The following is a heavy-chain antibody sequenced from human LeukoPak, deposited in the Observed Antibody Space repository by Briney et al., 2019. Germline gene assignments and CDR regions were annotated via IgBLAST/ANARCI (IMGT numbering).Heavy chain of an antibody. Sequence: GASLRLSCAASGFTVSSDYMSWVRQARGKGLEWVSIIYSSGGTYYADSVKGRFTISRDNSKNTLYLQMNSLRAEDTAVYYCARDRYSTIFGGWGQGTLVTVSS. V-gene: IGHV3-66*03. J-gene: IGHJ4*02. D-gene: IGHD3-3*01. CDR1: GFTVSSDY. CDR3: ARDRYSTIFGG. CDR2: IYSSGGT.